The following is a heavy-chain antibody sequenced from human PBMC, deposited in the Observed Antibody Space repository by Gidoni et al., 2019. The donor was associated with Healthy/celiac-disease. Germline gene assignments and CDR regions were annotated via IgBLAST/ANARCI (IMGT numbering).Heavy chain of an antibody. CDR3: AHRRAYYDRPSIYMDV. CDR1: GFSLSTSGVG. J-gene: IGHJ6*03. D-gene: IGHD3-22*01. V-gene: IGHV2-5*02. Sequence: QITLKESGPTLVKPTQTLTLTCTFSGFSLSTSGVGVGWIRQPPGKALEWLALIYWDDDKRYSPSLKSRLTITKDTSKNQVVLTMTNMDPVDTATYYCAHRRAYYDRPSIYMDVWGKGTTVTVSS. CDR2: IYWDDDK.